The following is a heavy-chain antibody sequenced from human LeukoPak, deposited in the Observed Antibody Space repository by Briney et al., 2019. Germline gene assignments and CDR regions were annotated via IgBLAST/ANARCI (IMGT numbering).Heavy chain of an antibody. CDR1: GGSISSYY. D-gene: IGHD6-6*01. Sequence: PSETLSLTCTVSGGSISSYYWSWIRQPAGKGLEWIGRIYTSGSTNYNPSLKSRVTMSVHTSKNQFSLKLSSVTAADTAVYYCARDLEYSSSSGRYYYYGMDVWGQGTTVTVSS. CDR2: IYTSGST. J-gene: IGHJ6*02. CDR3: ARDLEYSSSSGRYYYYGMDV. V-gene: IGHV4-4*07.